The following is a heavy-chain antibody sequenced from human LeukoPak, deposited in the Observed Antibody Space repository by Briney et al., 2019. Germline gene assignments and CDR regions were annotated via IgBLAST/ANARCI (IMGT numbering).Heavy chain of an antibody. V-gene: IGHV1-2*06. D-gene: IGHD1-26*01. CDR3: ARDLSSTSNWEFDY. J-gene: IGHJ4*02. Sequence: ASVKVSCKTSGYSFAGYFTHWVRQAPGQGLQWMGRINPNSGGTEYEQSFQSRVTMTRDTSISTAYVEVSTLISDDTAVYYCARDLSSTSNWEFDYWGQGTLVTVSS. CDR2: INPNSGGT. CDR1: GYSFAGYF.